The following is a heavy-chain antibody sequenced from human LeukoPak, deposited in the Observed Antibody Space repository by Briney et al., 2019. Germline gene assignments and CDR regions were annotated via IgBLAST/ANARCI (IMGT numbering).Heavy chain of an antibody. D-gene: IGHD4-17*01. CDR1: GYSISSGYY. V-gene: IGHV4-38-2*01. J-gene: IGHJ4*02. CDR2: IYHNGGT. Sequence: SETLSLTCAVSGYSISSGYYWGWIRQPPGKGLEWIGSIYHNGGTYDNPSLKSRVSISVDTSKNQFSLKLSSVTAADTAIYCGGRAAGAYYFDSWGQGTLVTVSS. CDR3: GRAAGAYYFDS.